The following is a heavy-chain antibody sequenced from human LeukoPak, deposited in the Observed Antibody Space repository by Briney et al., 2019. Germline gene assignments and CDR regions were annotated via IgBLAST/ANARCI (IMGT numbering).Heavy chain of an antibody. CDR3: AKDRNYYGSVNLFQH. Sequence: GGSLRLSCAASGVTFSNYGIHWVRQAPGKGLGWVAFIRYDGSDKYYADSVKGRFTISRDNSKNTLFLQMNSLRAEDTAVYYCAKDRNYYGSVNLFQHWGQGTLVTVSS. J-gene: IGHJ1*01. CDR2: IRYDGSDK. D-gene: IGHD3-10*01. V-gene: IGHV3-30*02. CDR1: GVTFSNYG.